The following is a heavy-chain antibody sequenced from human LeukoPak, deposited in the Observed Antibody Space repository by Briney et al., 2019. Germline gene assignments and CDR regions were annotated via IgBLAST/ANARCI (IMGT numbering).Heavy chain of an antibody. D-gene: IGHD4-23*01. V-gene: IGHV3-48*03. Sequence: QPGGSLRLSCAASGFTFSSLEMHWVRQAPGKGLEWVSYISSDGSTIYYADSVKGRFTISRDNAKNSLYLRMNSLRAEDTAVYYCARDYGGSSPFDYWGQGTLVTVSS. CDR3: ARDYGGSSPFDY. J-gene: IGHJ4*02. CDR1: GFTFSSLE. CDR2: ISSDGSTI.